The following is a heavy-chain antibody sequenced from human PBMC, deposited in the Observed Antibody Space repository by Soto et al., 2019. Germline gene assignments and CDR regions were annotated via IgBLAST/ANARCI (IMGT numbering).Heavy chain of an antibody. CDR1: GFTFSNYA. D-gene: IGHD6-25*01. V-gene: IGHV3-23*01. Sequence: EVQLLESGGGLVQPGRSLRLSCAASGFTFSNYAMSWVRQAPGQGLDWVSAISGSGGTTYYADSVKGRFTISRDNSKNTLFLQMNSLRAEDAAVYYCAKFFVETGSNSGWPWSFHYWVQGTRVTVSS. J-gene: IGHJ4*02. CDR2: ISGSGGTT. CDR3: AKFFVETGSNSGWPWSFHY.